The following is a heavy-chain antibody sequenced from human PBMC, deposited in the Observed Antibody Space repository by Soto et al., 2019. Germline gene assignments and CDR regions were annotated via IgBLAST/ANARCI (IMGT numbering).Heavy chain of an antibody. CDR2: IITIFGTA. Sequence: QVQLVQSGAEVKKPGSSVKVSCKASGGTFSSYAISWVRQAPGQGLELMGGIITIFGTANYAQKFQGRVTIPADESTSTAYMELSSLRSEDTAVYYCASRNAAAGDDYYYYGMDVWGQGTTVTVSS. D-gene: IGHD6-13*01. V-gene: IGHV1-69*01. CDR3: ASRNAAAGDDYYYYGMDV. J-gene: IGHJ6*02. CDR1: GGTFSSYA.